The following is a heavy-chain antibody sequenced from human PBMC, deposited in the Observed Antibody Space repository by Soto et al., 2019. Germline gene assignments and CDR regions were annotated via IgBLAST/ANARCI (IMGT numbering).Heavy chain of an antibody. Sequence: GESLKISCKGSGYIFTSYWIGWVRQMPGKGLEWMGIIYPGDSDTRYSPSFQGQVTISADKSISTAYLQWSSLKASDTAMYYCARQAYYDFWSSYYRDYYGMDVWGQGTSVTVSS. D-gene: IGHD3-3*01. CDR2: IYPGDSDT. V-gene: IGHV5-51*01. CDR1: GYIFTSYW. CDR3: ARQAYYDFWSSYYRDYYGMDV. J-gene: IGHJ6*02.